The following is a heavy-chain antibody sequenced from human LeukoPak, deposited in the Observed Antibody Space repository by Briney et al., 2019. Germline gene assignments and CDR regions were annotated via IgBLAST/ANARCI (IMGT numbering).Heavy chain of an antibody. Sequence: SETLSLTCAVYGGSFSGYYWSWIRQPPGKGLEWIGELNHSGSTNYNPSLKSRVTISVDTSKNQFSLKLSSVTAADTAVYYCARGGQKYYFDYWGQGTLVTVSS. CDR3: ARGGQKYYFDY. J-gene: IGHJ4*02. V-gene: IGHV4-34*01. CDR2: LNHSGST. CDR1: GGSFSGYY.